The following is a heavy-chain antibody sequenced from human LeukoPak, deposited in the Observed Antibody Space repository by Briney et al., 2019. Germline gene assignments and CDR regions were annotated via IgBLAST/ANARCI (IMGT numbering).Heavy chain of an antibody. J-gene: IGHJ5*02. CDR2: IIPILGIA. CDR3: TRRSGLYNWFDP. V-gene: IGHV1-69*04. D-gene: IGHD3-3*01. Sequence: GASVKVSCKASGGTFSSYAISWVRQAPGQGLEWMGRIIPILGIANYAQKFQGRVTMTRNTSISTAYMEVSSLRSEDTAVYYCTRRSGLYNWFDPWGQGTLVTVSS. CDR1: GGTFSSYA.